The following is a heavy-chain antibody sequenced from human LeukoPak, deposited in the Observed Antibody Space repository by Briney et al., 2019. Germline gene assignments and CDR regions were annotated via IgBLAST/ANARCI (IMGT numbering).Heavy chain of an antibody. CDR3: AREGSGYCSSTSCYGLYFDY. V-gene: IGHV3-30-3*01. J-gene: IGHJ4*02. D-gene: IGHD2-2*01. CDR1: GFTFSSYA. Sequence: GRSLRLSCAASGFTFSSYAMHWVRQAPGKGLEWVAVISYDGSNKYYADSVKGRFTISRDNSKNTPYLQMNSLRAEDTAVYYCAREGSGYCSSTSCYGLYFDYWGQGTLVTVSS. CDR2: ISYDGSNK.